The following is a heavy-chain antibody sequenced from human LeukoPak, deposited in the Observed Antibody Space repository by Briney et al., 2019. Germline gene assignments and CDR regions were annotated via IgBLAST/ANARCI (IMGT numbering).Heavy chain of an antibody. CDR1: GYTFTSYG. D-gene: IGHD2/OR15-2a*01. J-gene: IGHJ6*03. V-gene: IGHV1-69*06. Sequence: SVKVSCKASGYTFTSYGISWVRQAPGQGLEWMGGIIPIFGTANYAQKFQGRVTITADKSTSTAYMELSSLRSEDTAVYYCAREGNRGNYYYYYMDVWGKGTTVTVSS. CDR2: IIPIFGTA. CDR3: AREGNRGNYYYYYMDV.